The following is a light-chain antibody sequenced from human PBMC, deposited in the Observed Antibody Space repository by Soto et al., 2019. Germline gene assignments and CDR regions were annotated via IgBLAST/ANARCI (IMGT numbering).Light chain of an antibody. Sequence: QSALTQPPSASGSPGQPVTIPCTGTRSDDGGYNYVSWNQQHPGKAPKLMIYEVSKRPSGVPDGFSGSKSGNTASLAVSGFQAEDEADYYCSSYVGSNNLVFGGGTKLTVL. CDR3: SSYVGSNNLV. J-gene: IGLJ2*01. V-gene: IGLV2-8*01. CDR1: RSDDGGYNY. CDR2: EVS.